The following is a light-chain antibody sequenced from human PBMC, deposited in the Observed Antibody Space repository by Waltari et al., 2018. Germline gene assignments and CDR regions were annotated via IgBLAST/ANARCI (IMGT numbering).Light chain of an antibody. CDR2: RAS. CDR1: QSVVSSC. V-gene: IGKV3-20*01. CDR3: QQHGTLPET. J-gene: IGKJ1*01. Sequence: EIVLTQSPRTASLCPGETLTCSCRASQSVVSSCLAWYQQKPGQAPRLVIYRASRRAPGIPDRFSGSGSGTDFSLTISRLEPEDFAVYYCQQHGTLPETFGQGTKVEIK.